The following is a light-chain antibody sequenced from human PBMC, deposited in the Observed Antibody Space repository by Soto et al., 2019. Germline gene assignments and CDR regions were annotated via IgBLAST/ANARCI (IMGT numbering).Light chain of an antibody. V-gene: IGKV1-6*01. Sequence: AIQMTQSPSSLSASVGDRDTITCRATQDNREDLGWYQQKPGKAPKLLIYAASSLESEVPSRFCGSGSGTDFTLTISSLQPEDFATYFCLQDHGFSLTVGGGTKVEIK. CDR3: LQDHGFSLT. CDR1: QDNRED. J-gene: IGKJ4*01. CDR2: AAS.